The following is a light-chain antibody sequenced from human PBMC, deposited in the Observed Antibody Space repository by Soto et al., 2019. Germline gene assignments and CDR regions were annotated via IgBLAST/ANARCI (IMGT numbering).Light chain of an antibody. J-gene: IGKJ3*01. CDR1: QSVSSSY. CDR2: GAS. V-gene: IGKV3-20*01. Sequence: EIVLTQSPGTLSLSPGERATLSCRASQSVSSSYLAWYQQKPGQAPRLLIYGASSRATGIPDRFSGSGSGTDFTLTISRLEPEDVAVYYCQQDGSSLFNFGPGTKVDIK. CDR3: QQDGSSLFN.